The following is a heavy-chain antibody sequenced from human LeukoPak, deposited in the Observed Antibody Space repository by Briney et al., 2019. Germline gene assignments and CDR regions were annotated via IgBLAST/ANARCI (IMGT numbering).Heavy chain of an antibody. CDR1: GGSICSGSYY. CDR2: IYTSGST. CDR3: ARDSLVEMATITDY. V-gene: IGHV4-61*02. J-gene: IGHJ4*02. Sequence: SQTLSLTCTVSGGSICSGSYYWRWIRQPAGKGLEWIGRIYTSGSTNYNPSLKSRVTISVDTSKNQFSLKLSSVTAADTAVYYCARDSLVEMATITDYWGQGTLVTVSS. D-gene: IGHD5-24*01.